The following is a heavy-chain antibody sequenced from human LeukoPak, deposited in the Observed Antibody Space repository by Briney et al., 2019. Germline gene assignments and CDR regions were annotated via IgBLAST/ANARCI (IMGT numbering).Heavy chain of an antibody. D-gene: IGHD3-10*01. CDR1: GDSISSSHW. Sequence: PSETLSLTCAVSGDSISSSHWWSWVRQPPGKGLEWIGEVYHSGSTNYNPSLKSRITISVDTSKNQFSLKLSSVTAADTAVYYCARGGYYGSGNDFRFDPWGQGTLVTVSS. V-gene: IGHV4-4*02. CDR2: VYHSGST. CDR3: ARGGYYGSGNDFRFDP. J-gene: IGHJ5*02.